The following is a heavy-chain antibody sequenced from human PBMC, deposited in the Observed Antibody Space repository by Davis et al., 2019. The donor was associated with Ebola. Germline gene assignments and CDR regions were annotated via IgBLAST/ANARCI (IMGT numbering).Heavy chain of an antibody. Sequence: GESLKISCAASGFTFSSYAMHWVRQAPGKGLEYVSAISSNGGSTYYANSVKGRFTISRDNSKNTLYLQMGSLRAEDMAVYYCARSWSGSYAFDYWGQGTLVTVSS. CDR2: ISSNGGST. CDR1: GFTFSSYA. J-gene: IGHJ4*02. V-gene: IGHV3-64*01. D-gene: IGHD1-26*01. CDR3: ARSWSGSYAFDY.